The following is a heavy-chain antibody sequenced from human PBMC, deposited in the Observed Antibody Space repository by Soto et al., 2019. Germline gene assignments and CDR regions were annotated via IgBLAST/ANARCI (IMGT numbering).Heavy chain of an antibody. CDR3: AVWSALTQYYFDS. Sequence: PSETLSLTCAVYGGSVNGYYWNWIRQPPGKGLEWIGYAYHSGTTVYNPSLKSRVSISVDTSKKRVSLRLNSVTAADTAVYYCAVWSALTQYYFDSWGHGTLVTVSS. CDR1: GGSVNGYY. V-gene: IGHV4-59*02. J-gene: IGHJ4*01. CDR2: AYHSGTT. D-gene: IGHD3-3*01.